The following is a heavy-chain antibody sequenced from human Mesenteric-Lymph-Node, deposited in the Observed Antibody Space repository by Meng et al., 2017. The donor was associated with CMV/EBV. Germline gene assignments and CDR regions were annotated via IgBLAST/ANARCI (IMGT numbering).Heavy chain of an antibody. CDR1: GFTFSGSW. D-gene: IGHD3-3*01. CDR2: ISWNSGII. CDR3: ARGAYYDFWSGYQTQAEAFDI. Sequence: SLKISCAASGFTFSGSWMHWVRQVPGKGLEWVSGISWNSGIIGYADSVKGRFTISRDNAKNSLYLQMNSLRAEDTALYYCARGAYYDFWSGYQTQAEAFDIWGQGTMVTVSS. V-gene: IGHV3-9*01. J-gene: IGHJ3*02.